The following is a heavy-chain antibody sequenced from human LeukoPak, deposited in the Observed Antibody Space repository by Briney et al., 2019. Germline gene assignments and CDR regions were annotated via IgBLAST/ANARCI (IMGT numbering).Heavy chain of an antibody. CDR3: ARHQAGTSYAERYYYYGMDV. CDR1: GGSISSYY. Sequence: SEILSLTCTVSGGSISSYYWSWIRQPPGKGLEWIGYIYSSGSTNYNPSLKSRVTISVDTSKNQFSLKLSSVTAADTAVYYCARHQAGTSYAERYYYYGMDVWGQGTTVTVSS. J-gene: IGHJ6*02. CDR2: IYSSGST. V-gene: IGHV4-59*08. D-gene: IGHD5-18*01.